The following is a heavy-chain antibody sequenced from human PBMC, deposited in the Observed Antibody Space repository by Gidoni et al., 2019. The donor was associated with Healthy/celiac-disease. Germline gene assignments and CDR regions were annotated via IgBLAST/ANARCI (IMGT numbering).Heavy chain of an antibody. CDR2: INSDGRST. CDR3: ARDRETAMAAAYYYGSGTSY. V-gene: IGHV3-74*01. Sequence: EVQLVEAGGGFVQPGVSLRLSCAASGFTLSRHRMPWVRQAPGKGLVWVSRINSDGRSTSYADSVKGRFTSARENAKNTLYLQMNSLRAEDTAVYYWARDRETAMAAAYYYGSGTSYWGQGTLVTVSS. J-gene: IGHJ4*02. CDR1: GFTLSRHR. D-gene: IGHD3-10*01.